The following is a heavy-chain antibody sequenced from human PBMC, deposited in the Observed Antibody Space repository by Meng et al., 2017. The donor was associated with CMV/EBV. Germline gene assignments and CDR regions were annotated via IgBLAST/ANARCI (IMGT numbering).Heavy chain of an antibody. J-gene: IGHJ5*02. CDR2: ISWDGGST. CDR3: AKGPGENWFDP. D-gene: IGHD3-10*01. Sequence: QLVESGGGLLQLGGSLTLALAASGLTFDDYTMHWVSQAPGKGLEWVSLISWDGGSTYYADSVKGRFTISRDNSKNSLYLQMNSLRTEDTALYYCAKGPGENWFDPWGQGTLVTVSS. V-gene: IGHV3-43*01. CDR1: GLTFDDYT.